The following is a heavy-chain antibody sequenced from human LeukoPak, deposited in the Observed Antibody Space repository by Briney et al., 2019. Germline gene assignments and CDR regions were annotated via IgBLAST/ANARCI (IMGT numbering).Heavy chain of an antibody. CDR1: GFSLSDYY. CDR2: ITATGSTT. Sequence: PGGSLRLSCAASGFSLSDYYMTWIRQVPGKGLEWISYITATGSTTYYADSLKGRLTISRDTAKSFVYLQMNSLRVDDTAVYYCARDLAHRLHYYDSSGPNNWFDPWGQGTLVTVSS. D-gene: IGHD3-22*01. J-gene: IGHJ5*02. V-gene: IGHV3-11*01. CDR3: ARDLAHRLHYYDSSGPNNWFDP.